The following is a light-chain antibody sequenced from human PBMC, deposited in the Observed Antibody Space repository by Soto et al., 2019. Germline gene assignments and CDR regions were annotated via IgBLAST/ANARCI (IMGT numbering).Light chain of an antibody. Sequence: EIVLTQSPATLSLSPGERATLSCRASQTVRNNLAWYQQRPGQAPRLLIYDASSRATGIPARFSASGSGTDFTLTISDVQPEDFALYYCHQRQSWPRTFGQGTKVDIK. CDR2: DAS. V-gene: IGKV3-11*01. CDR3: HQRQSWPRT. CDR1: QTVRNN. J-gene: IGKJ1*01.